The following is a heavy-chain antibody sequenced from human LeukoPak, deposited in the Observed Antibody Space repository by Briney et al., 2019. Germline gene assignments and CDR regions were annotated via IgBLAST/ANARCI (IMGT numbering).Heavy chain of an antibody. CDR2: INPSAGTT. D-gene: IGHD3-3*01. J-gene: IGHJ4*02. V-gene: IGHV1-46*01. CDR1: GYTFTSHY. CDR3: AAPGASGFVGNFWSGPLDY. Sequence: ASVKVSCRASGYTFTSHYMHWVRQAPGQGLEWVGIINPSAGTTTYPQGFQGRVTMTRDTSTSTVYMELSSLRSEDTAVYYCAAPGASGFVGNFWSGPLDYWGQGTLVTVSS.